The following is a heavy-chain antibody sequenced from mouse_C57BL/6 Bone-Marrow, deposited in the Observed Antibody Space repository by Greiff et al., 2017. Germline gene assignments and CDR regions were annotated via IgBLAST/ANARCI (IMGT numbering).Heavy chain of an antibody. CDR3: AKHGGLLLMDY. Sequence: EVKLVEPGGDLVKPGGSLKLSCAASGFTFSSYGMSWVRQTPDQRLEWVGTIGSAGSYTYYTDSVKGRFTIYRYNAKNTLYLQMSSLKSEDTAMYYCAKHGGLLLMDYWGQGTSVTVSA. D-gene: IGHD1-1*01. V-gene: IGHV5-6*01. J-gene: IGHJ4*01. CDR2: IGSAGSYT. CDR1: GFTFSSYG.